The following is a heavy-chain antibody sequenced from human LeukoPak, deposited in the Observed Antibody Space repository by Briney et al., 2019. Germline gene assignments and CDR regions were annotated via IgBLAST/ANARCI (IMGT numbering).Heavy chain of an antibody. CDR1: VFTVSSNY. CDR3: ARDRIRGDKRGYYYYGMDV. J-gene: IGHJ6*02. CDR2: IYSGGST. D-gene: IGHD4-17*01. Sequence: GGSLRLSCAASVFTVSSNYMSWVRQAPGKGLEWVSVIYSGGSTYYADSVKGRFTISRDNSKNTLYLQMNSLRAEDTAVYYCARDRIRGDKRGYYYYGMDVWGQGTTVTVSS. V-gene: IGHV3-53*01.